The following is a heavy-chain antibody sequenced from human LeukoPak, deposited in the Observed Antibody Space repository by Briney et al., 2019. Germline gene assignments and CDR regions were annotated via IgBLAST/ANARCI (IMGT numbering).Heavy chain of an antibody. J-gene: IGHJ5*02. V-gene: IGHV4-59*08. Sequence: PSETLSLTCTVSGGPISRYYWSWMRQPPGKGREWIGYFYATGSTNYNPSLKSRVTISVDTSKNQFSLNLRSVTAADTAVYYCARHGSVRSPLGPWGQGTLVTVSS. CDR3: ARHGSVRSPLGP. CDR1: GGPISRYY. D-gene: IGHD3-10*01. CDR2: FYATGST.